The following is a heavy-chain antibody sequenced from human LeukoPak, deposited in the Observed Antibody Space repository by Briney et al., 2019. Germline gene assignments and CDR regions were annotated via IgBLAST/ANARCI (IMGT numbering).Heavy chain of an antibody. CDR2: IKQDGSEK. D-gene: IGHD3-3*01. Sequence: GGSLRLSCAASGFTFSSYWMSWVRQAPGKGLEWVANIKQDGSEKYYVDSVKGRFTISRDNAKNSLCLQMNSLRAEDTAVYYCARGSITIFGVVIDRRYYFDYWGQGTLVTVSS. J-gene: IGHJ4*02. V-gene: IGHV3-7*01. CDR3: ARGSITIFGVVIDRRYYFDY. CDR1: GFTFSSYW.